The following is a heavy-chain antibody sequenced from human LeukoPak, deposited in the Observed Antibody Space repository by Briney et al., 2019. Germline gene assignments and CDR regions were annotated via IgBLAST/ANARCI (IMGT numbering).Heavy chain of an antibody. CDR1: GYTFTIYG. Sequence: ASVTVSFKASGYTFTIYGISWVRQAPGQGLEWMGWISAYNGNTNYEQKLQGRVTMSTDTSTSTAYMELRSLRSDDTDVYYCARDLGYCSGGSCYSSWDFQHWGQGTLVTVSS. CDR2: ISAYNGNT. V-gene: IGHV1-18*01. D-gene: IGHD2-15*01. J-gene: IGHJ1*01. CDR3: ARDLGYCSGGSCYSSWDFQH.